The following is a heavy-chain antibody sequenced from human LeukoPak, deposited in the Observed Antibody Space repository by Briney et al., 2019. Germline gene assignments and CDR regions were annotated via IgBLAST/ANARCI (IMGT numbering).Heavy chain of an antibody. V-gene: IGHV4-38-2*02. D-gene: IGHD6-13*01. CDR1: GYSISSGYY. CDR3: ARDGGIAAVPLNYFDY. Sequence: PETLSLTCTVSGYSISSGYYWGWIRQPPGKGLEWIGSIYHSGSTYYNPSLKSRVTISVDTSKNQFSLKLSSVTAADTAVYYCARDGGIAAVPLNYFDYWGQGTLVTVSS. CDR2: IYHSGST. J-gene: IGHJ4*02.